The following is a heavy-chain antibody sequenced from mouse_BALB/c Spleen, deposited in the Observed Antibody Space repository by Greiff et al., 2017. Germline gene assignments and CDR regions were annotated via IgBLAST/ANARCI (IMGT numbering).Heavy chain of an antibody. D-gene: IGHD4-1*01. V-gene: IGHV1-54*03. CDR1: GYAFTNYL. Sequence: VKLMESGAELVRPGTSVKVSCKASGYAFTNYLIEWVKQRPGQGLEWIGVINPGSGGTNYNEKFKGKATLTADKSSSTAYMQLSSLTSDDSAVYFCATNSLFAYWGQGTLVTVSA. CDR2: INPGSGGT. J-gene: IGHJ3*01. CDR3: ATNSLFAY.